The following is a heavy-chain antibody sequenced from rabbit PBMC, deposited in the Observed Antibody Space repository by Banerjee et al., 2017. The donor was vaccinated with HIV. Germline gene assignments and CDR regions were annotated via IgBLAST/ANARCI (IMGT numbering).Heavy chain of an antibody. D-gene: IGHD8-1*01. J-gene: IGHJ4*01. V-gene: IGHV1S40*01. CDR2: INTISGDT. Sequence: QSLEESGGDLVKPGASLTLTCTASGFSLSSSYYMCWVRQAPGKGLEWIACINTISGDTVYATWAKGRFTISKASWTTVTLQMTSLTAADTATYFCARSHDGSGYWGLWGPGTLVTVS. CDR3: ARSHDGSGYWGL. CDR1: GFSLSSSYY.